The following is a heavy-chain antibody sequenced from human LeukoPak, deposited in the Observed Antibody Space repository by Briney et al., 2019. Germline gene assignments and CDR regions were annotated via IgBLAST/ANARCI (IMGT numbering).Heavy chain of an antibody. J-gene: IGHJ4*02. Sequence: GGSLRLSCAASVFTFSSYSINWVRQAPGMGLQWVSSISSRSSYIYYADSVKGRFTISRDNAKNSLYLQMDSLRAEDTAVYYCASGQQLGFDYWGQGTLVTVSS. V-gene: IGHV3-21*01. D-gene: IGHD6-13*01. CDR1: VFTFSSYS. CDR3: ASGQQLGFDY. CDR2: ISSRSSYI.